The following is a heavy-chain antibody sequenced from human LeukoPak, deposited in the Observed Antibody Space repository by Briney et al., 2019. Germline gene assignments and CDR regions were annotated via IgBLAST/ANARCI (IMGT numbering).Heavy chain of an antibody. V-gene: IGHV4-38-2*02. Sequence: SETLSLTCSVSNYSISTDYYWGWIRQPPGKGLEWIGTMYHSGSTYYNPSLKSRVTISVDTSKNQFSLRLSSVTAADTAVYYCARDLPYYYGSGAYFDYWGQGTLVTVSS. CDR2: MYHSGST. D-gene: IGHD3-10*01. J-gene: IGHJ4*02. CDR3: ARDLPYYYGSGAYFDY. CDR1: NYSISTDYY.